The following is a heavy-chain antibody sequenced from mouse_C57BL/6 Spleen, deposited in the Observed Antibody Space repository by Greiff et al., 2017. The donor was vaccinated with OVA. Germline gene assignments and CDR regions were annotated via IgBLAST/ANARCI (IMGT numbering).Heavy chain of an antibody. D-gene: IGHD1-1*01. CDR3: AKPYGSSYNWYFDV. Sequence: EVKLMESGGGLVKPGGSLKLSCAASGFTFSDYGMHWVRQAPEKGLEWVAYISSGSSTIYYADTVKGRFTISRDNAKNTLFLQQTSLRSEDTAMYYCAKPYGSSYNWYFDVWGTGTTVTVSS. CDR1: GFTFSDYG. J-gene: IGHJ1*03. CDR2: ISSGSSTI. V-gene: IGHV5-17*01.